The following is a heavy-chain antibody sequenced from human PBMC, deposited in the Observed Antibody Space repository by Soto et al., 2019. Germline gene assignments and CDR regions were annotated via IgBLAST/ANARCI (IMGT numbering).Heavy chain of an antibody. J-gene: IGHJ6*02. CDR1: GFTFSSYA. D-gene: IGHD4-17*01. CDR3: AKDLNPLPYYGDYPPSPPCSYGMDV. CDR2: ISGSGGST. V-gene: IGHV3-23*01. Sequence: PGGSLRLSCAASGFTFSSYAMSWVRQAPGKGLEWVSAISGSGGSTYYADSVKGRFTISRDNSKNTLYLQMNSLRAEDTAVYYCAKDLNPLPYYGDYPPSPPCSYGMDVWGQGTTVTVSS.